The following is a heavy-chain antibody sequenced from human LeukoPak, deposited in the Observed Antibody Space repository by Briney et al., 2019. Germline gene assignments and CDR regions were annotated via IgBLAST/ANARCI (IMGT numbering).Heavy chain of an antibody. D-gene: IGHD2-15*01. J-gene: IGHJ2*01. CDR1: GGSFSGYY. V-gene: IGHV4-34*01. CDR3: ARAEGGTLPPWYFDL. CDR2: INHSGST. Sequence: SETLPLTCAVYGGSFSGYYWSWIRQPPGKGLEWIGEINHSGSTNYNPSLKSRVTISVDTSKNQFSLKLSSVTAADTAVYYCARAEGGTLPPWYFDLWGRGTLVTVSS.